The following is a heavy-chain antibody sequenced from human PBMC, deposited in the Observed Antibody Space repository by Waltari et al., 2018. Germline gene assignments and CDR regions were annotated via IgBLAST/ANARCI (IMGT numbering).Heavy chain of an antibody. CDR2: IKQDGSEK. CDR3: ARNLPRYSSGWYHY. Sequence: EVQLVESGGGLVQPGGSLRLSCAASGFTFSSYWMSWVRQAPGKGLEWVANIKQDGSEKYYGDSVKGRFTISRDNAKNSLYLQMNSLRAEDTAVYYCARNLPRYSSGWYHYWGQGTLVTVSS. J-gene: IGHJ4*02. CDR1: GFTFSSYW. V-gene: IGHV3-7*01. D-gene: IGHD6-19*01.